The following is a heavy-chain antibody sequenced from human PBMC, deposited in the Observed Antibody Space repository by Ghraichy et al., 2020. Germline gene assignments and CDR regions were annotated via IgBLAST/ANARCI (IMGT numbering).Heavy chain of an antibody. CDR2: IIPIFGTA. CDR1: GGTFSSYA. CDR3: ARDKEPLVNWGVFDY. J-gene: IGHJ4*02. Sequence: SVKVSCKASGGTFSSYAISWVRQAPGQGLEWMGGIIPIFGTANYAQKFQGRVTITADKSTSTAYMELSSLRSEDTAVYYCARDKEPLVNWGVFDYWGQGTLVTVSS. D-gene: IGHD7-27*01. V-gene: IGHV1-69*06.